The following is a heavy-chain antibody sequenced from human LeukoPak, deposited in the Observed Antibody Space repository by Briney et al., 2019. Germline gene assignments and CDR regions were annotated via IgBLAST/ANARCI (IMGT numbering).Heavy chain of an antibody. CDR3: TRAYGSVPFDY. CDR2: ISDNGANK. V-gene: IGHV3-30*04. D-gene: IGHD3-10*01. J-gene: IGHJ4*02. Sequence: GGSLRLSCTASGINFVTSAMHWVRQAPGAGLEWLAVISDNGANKYYADSVKGRFTISRDNSKSTLYLQMYSLEAEDTALYYCTRAYGSVPFDYWGQGTLVTVSS. CDR1: GINFVTSA.